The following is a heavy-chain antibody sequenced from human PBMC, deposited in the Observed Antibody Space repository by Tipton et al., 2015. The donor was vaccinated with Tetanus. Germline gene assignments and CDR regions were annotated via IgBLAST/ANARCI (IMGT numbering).Heavy chain of an antibody. V-gene: IGHV3-7*01. CDR1: GFTFSTTW. CDR2: INEDGSET. Sequence: SLRLSCAASGFTFSTTWFSWVRQAPGKGLEWVASINEDGSETYYGDSVKSRFTISRDNAKNSVYLQMNILKVEDTAIYFCARGSGFTGYNNWGQGTLVPVSS. CDR3: ARGSGFTGYNN. D-gene: IGHD5-24*01. J-gene: IGHJ4*02.